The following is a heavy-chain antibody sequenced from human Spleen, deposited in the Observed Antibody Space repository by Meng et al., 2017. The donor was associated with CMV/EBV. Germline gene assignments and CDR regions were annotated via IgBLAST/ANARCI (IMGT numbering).Heavy chain of an antibody. Sequence: GESLKISCAASGFIFSSYGMHWVRQAPGKGLEWVSFIRYDGSNKYYADSVKGRFTISRDNSKNTLYLQMNSLRAEDTAMYYCAKDQSTFYAYFDYWGQGALVTVSS. CDR1: GFIFSSYG. D-gene: IGHD3-16*01. CDR3: AKDQSTFYAYFDY. V-gene: IGHV3-30*02. CDR2: IRYDGSNK. J-gene: IGHJ4*02.